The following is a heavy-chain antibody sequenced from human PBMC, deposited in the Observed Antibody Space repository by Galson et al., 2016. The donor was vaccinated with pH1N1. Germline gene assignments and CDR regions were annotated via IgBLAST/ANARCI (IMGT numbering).Heavy chain of an antibody. CDR3: ARWALTGYHDY. V-gene: IGHV1-3*04. J-gene: IGHJ4*02. D-gene: IGHD3-9*01. Sequence: SVNVSCKASGYTFGSYAVHWVRHAPGQRLEWMGYVNTVNGNTNISQEFQDRVSITRDTSTNTAYMEITSLRSDDTAVYYCARWALTGYHDYWGQGTLVTVSS. CDR2: VNTVNGNT. CDR1: GYTFGSYA.